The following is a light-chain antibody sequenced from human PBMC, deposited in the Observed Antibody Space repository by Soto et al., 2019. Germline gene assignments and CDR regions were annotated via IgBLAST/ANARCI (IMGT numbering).Light chain of an antibody. J-gene: IGKJ5*01. CDR2: DAY. V-gene: IGKV3-11*01. CDR1: QSFRGL. Sequence: EVVLTQSPVTLSLSPGERATLSCRASQSFRGLLAWYQQKPGQAPRLLIYDAYNRATGIPPRFSGGGSGTDFTLTISSLEPEDSAVYYCQQRHMWPSTFGQGTRLEIK. CDR3: QQRHMWPST.